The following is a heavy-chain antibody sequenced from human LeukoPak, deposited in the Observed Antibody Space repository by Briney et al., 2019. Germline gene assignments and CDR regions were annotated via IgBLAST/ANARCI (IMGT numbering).Heavy chain of an antibody. CDR3: STEDKYCSSSTCGDS. Sequence: GASVKVACRTSGYTFSEYYMHWVRQAPGQGVEWMGYIIPNSGVTTYAQKFQGRVTMTRDTSISAAYLDLSGLRSDDTAVYFCSTEDKYCSSSTCGDSWGQGTLVTVSS. D-gene: IGHD2-2*01. J-gene: IGHJ4*02. CDR2: IIPNSGVT. V-gene: IGHV1-2*02. CDR1: GYTFSEYY.